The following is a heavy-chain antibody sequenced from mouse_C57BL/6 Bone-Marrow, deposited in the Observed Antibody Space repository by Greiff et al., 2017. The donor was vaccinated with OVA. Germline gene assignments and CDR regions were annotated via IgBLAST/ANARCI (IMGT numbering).Heavy chain of an antibody. CDR2: ISDGGSYT. D-gene: IGHD1-1*01. V-gene: IGHV5-4*01. J-gene: IGHJ1*03. Sequence: EVQLVESGGGLVKPGGSLKLSCAASGFTFSSYAMSWVRQTPEKRLEWVATISDGGSYTYYPDNVKGRFTISRDNAKNNLYLQMSHLKSEDTAMYYCAGGRYYYGSSFWYFDVWGTGTTVTVSS. CDR3: AGGRYYYGSSFWYFDV. CDR1: GFTFSSYA.